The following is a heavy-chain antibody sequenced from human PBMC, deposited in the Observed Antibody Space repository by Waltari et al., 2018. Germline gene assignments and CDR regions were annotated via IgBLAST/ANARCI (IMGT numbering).Heavy chain of an antibody. V-gene: IGHV3-23*01. CDR1: GFTFSSYA. CDR3: AKDGLGDYDSGMDV. Sequence: EEQLLESGGGLVQPGDSLRLSCAASGFTFSSYAMSWVRRAPGKGLEWVSGISGSGGSTYYADSVKGRFTISRDNSKNTLYLQMNSLRAEDTAVYYCAKDGLGDYDSGMDVWGQGTTVTVSS. D-gene: IGHD3-22*01. CDR2: ISGSGGST. J-gene: IGHJ6*02.